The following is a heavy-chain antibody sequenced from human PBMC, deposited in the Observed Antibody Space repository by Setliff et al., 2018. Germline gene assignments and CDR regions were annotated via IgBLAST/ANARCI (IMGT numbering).Heavy chain of an antibody. CDR3: ARTCSGSGCYAGLES. Sequence: GSLRLSCAASGFTFSTYRMHWVRQAPGKGLEWVAVIWDDGVKKYHADSVKGRFTISRDNSKNTLYLQMNSLRPEDTAAYYCARTCSGSGCYAGLESWGQGTPVTVSS. J-gene: IGHJ4*02. CDR2: IWDDGVKK. D-gene: IGHD2-15*01. CDR1: GFTFSTYR. V-gene: IGHV3-33*08.